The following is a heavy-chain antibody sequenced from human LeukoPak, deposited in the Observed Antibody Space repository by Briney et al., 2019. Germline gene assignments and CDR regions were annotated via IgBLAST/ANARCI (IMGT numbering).Heavy chain of an antibody. Sequence: SETLSLTCTVSGGSISSDNYSWSWIRQPAGKGLEWIGRIYTSGSINYNPSLKSRVSMSVDTSKNQFSLKLSSVTAADTAVYYCARDGGHVDRAMEFDYWGQGTLVTVSS. CDR3: ARDGGHVDRAMEFDY. CDR2: IYTSGSI. J-gene: IGHJ4*02. V-gene: IGHV4-61*02. D-gene: IGHD5-18*01. CDR1: GGSISSDNYS.